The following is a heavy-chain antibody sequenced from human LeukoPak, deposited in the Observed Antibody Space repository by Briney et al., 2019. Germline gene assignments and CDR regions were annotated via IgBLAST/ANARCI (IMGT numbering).Heavy chain of an antibody. CDR2: ISYDGSNK. D-gene: IGHD2-21*02. CDR1: GFTFSSYG. J-gene: IGHJ4*02. V-gene: IGHV3-30*18. Sequence: GGSLRLSCAASGFTFSSYGMHWVRQAPGKGLEWVAVISYDGSNKYYADSVKGRFTISRDNSKNTLYLQMNSLRAEDTAVYYCANAAYCGGDCYFVDDYWGQGTLVTVSS. CDR3: ANAAYCGGDCYFVDDY.